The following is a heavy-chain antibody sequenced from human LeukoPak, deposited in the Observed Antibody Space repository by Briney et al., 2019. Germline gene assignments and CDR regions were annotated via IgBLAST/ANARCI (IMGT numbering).Heavy chain of an antibody. Sequence: TSETLSLTCAVYGGSFSGYYWSWIRQPPGKGLEWIGEINHSGSTNYNPSLKSRVTISVDTSKNQFSLKLSSVTAADTAVYYCARGPVTAMVSSWFDPWGQGTLVTVSS. V-gene: IGHV4-34*01. J-gene: IGHJ5*02. CDR2: INHSGST. D-gene: IGHD5-18*01. CDR1: GGSFSGYY. CDR3: ARGPVTAMVSSWFDP.